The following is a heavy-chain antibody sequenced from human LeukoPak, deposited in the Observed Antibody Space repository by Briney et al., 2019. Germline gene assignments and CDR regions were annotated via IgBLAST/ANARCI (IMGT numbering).Heavy chain of an antibody. CDR2: ISGYNGNT. CDR3: ARDDTAMVPGLDY. J-gene: IGHJ4*02. Sequence: ASVKVSCKASGYTFTNYDINWVRQATGQGLEWMGWISGYNGNTNYAQKLQGRVTMTTDTSTSTAYMELRSLRSDDTAVYYCARDDTAMVPGLDYWGQGTLVTVSS. V-gene: IGHV1-18*01. CDR1: GYTFTNYD. D-gene: IGHD5-18*01.